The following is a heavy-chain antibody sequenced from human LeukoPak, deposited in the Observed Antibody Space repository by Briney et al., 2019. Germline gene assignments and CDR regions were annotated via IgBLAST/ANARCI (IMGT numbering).Heavy chain of an antibody. CDR1: GFTFSSYA. V-gene: IGHV3-23*01. J-gene: IGHJ4*02. CDR2: ISGSGGST. CDR3: ANRGAGELESL. D-gene: IGHD3-10*01. Sequence: PGGSLRLSCAASGFTFSSYAMSWVRQAPGKGLEWVSAISGSGGSTYYADSVRGRFTIFRDNSKNTLYLQMNSLRAEDTAVYYCANRGAGELESLWGQGTLVTVSS.